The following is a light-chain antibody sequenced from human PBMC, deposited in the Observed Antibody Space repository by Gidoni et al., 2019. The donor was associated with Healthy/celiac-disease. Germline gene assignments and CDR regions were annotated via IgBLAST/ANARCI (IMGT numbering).Light chain of an antibody. J-gene: IGKJ1*01. Sequence: IVMTPSPATLSVSPGERATLSCRASQSVSSNLAWYQQKPGQAPRLLIYGASTRATGIPARFSGSGSGTEFTLTIRSLQSEDFAVDYCQQYNNWPPWTFGQGTKVEIK. CDR3: QQYNNWPPWT. CDR1: QSVSSN. CDR2: GAS. V-gene: IGKV3-15*01.